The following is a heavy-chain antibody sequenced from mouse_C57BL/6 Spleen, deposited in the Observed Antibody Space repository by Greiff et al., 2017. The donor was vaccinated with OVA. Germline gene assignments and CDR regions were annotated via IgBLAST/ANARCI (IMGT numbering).Heavy chain of an antibody. CDR2: INPNNGGT. CDR1: GYTFTDYN. CDR3: ARESYYGSSYPYFDY. Sequence: EVKLMESGPELVKPGASVKIPCKASGYTFTDYNMDWVKQSHGKSLEWIGDINPNNGGTIYNQKFKGKATLTVDKSSSTAYMELRSLTSEDTAVYYCARESYYGSSYPYFDYWGQGTTLTVSS. J-gene: IGHJ2*01. D-gene: IGHD1-1*01. V-gene: IGHV1-18*01.